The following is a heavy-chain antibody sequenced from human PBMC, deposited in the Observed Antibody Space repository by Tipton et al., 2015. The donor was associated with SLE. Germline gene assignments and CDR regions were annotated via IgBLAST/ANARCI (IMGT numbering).Heavy chain of an antibody. J-gene: IGHJ5*02. V-gene: IGHV4-59*01. Sequence: TLSLTCSVSGTSITNNYWGWIRQPPGKGLEWIGYIYYTGDTNYNPPLKGRVTISVDTSNNQFSMRLGSVTTADTAVYYCARVGRTRGLGWFDPWGQGTLVTVSS. CDR3: ARVGRTRGLGWFDP. D-gene: IGHD3-10*01. CDR1: GTSITNNY. CDR2: IYYTGDT.